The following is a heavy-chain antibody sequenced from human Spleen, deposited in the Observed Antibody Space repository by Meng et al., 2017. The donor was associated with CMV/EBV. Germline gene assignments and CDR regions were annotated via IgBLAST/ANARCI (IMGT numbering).Heavy chain of an antibody. D-gene: IGHD1-26*01. CDR1: VGTFSSYA. Sequence: SGKVSCKVSVGTFSSYAISWVRHAPGQGLEWMGGIIPIFGKANYAQKFQGRVTITTDEPTSTAYMELSSLRSEDTAVYYCARSPIVGATKGDYYYGMDVWVQGTTVTVSS. CDR3: ARSPIVGATKGDYYYGMDV. CDR2: IIPIFGKA. V-gene: IGHV1-69*05. J-gene: IGHJ6*02.